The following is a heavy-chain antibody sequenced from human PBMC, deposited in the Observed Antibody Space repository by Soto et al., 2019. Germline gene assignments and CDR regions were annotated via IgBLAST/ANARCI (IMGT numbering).Heavy chain of an antibody. CDR1: GGTFISYA. D-gene: IGHD1-1*01. V-gene: IGHV1-69*13. J-gene: IGHJ5*02. CDR2: IIPIFGTA. CDR3: ARSLDPHTVNWFDP. Sequence: ASVKVSCKASGGTFISYAISWVRQAPGQGLEWMGGIIPIFGTANYAQKFQGRVTITADQSTSTAYMELSSLRSGDTAVYYCARSLDPHTVNWFDPWGQGTLVTVSS.